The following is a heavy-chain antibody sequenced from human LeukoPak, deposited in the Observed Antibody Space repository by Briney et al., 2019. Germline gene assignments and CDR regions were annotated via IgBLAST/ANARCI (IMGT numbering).Heavy chain of an antibody. J-gene: IGHJ4*02. D-gene: IGHD3-10*01. CDR1: GFTFSSYA. CDR2: ISYDGSNK. CDR3: ASTLLWFGELLQDY. V-gene: IGHV3-30*04. Sequence: GGSLRLSCAASGFTFSSYAMHWVRQAPGKGLEXXAVISYDGSNKYYADSVKGRFTISRDNSKNTLYLQMNSLRAEDTAVYYCASTLLWFGELLQDYWGQGTLVTVSS.